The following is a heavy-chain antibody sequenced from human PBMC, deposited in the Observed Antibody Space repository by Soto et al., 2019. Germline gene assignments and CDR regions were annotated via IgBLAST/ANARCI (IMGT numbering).Heavy chain of an antibody. D-gene: IGHD3-3*01. CDR3: AREVVLTEWFFDN. CDR1: GFTFSGYS. CDR2: TSSDGATT. Sequence: PGGSLRLSYATSGFTFSGYSMHWLRQAPGKGLEWVAVTSSDGATTYYADSVRGRFTESRDNSKKTMFLQMNSLIPEDTAVYYCAREVVLTEWFFDNWGQGILVIVSS. J-gene: IGHJ4*02. V-gene: IGHV3-30*04.